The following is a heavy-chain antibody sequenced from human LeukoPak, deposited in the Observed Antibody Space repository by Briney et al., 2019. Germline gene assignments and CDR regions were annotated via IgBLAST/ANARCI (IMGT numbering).Heavy chain of an antibody. CDR3: AKSTRRGWDLTDY. CDR1: GVTSSSYG. CDR2: IRYDGSNK. Sequence: GGSLRLSCAASGVTSSSYGMHWVRQAPGKGLEWVAFIRYDGSNKYYADSVKGRFTISRDNSKNTLYLQMNSLRAEDTAVYYCAKSTRRGWDLTDYWGQGTLVTVSS. V-gene: IGHV3-30*02. J-gene: IGHJ4*02. D-gene: IGHD1-26*01.